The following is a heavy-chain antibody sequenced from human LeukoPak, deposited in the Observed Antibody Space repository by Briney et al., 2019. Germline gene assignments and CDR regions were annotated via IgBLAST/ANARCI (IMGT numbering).Heavy chain of an antibody. CDR3: ARANYGGNPIDY. D-gene: IGHD4-23*01. CDR2: INHTGGT. J-gene: IGHJ4*02. Sequence: SETLSLTCAVYGGSFSGYYWSWIRQPPGKGLEWIGEINHTGGTNYNPSLKSRVTISLDTSKKQFSLKLSSVTAADTAVYYCARANYGGNPIDYWGQGTLVTVSS. V-gene: IGHV4-34*01. CDR1: GGSFSGYY.